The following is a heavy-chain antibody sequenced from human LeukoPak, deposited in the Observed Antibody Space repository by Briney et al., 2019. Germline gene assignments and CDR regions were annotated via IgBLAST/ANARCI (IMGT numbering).Heavy chain of an antibody. CDR2: INHSGST. J-gene: IGHJ4*02. D-gene: IGHD5-18*01. CDR3: ARLFGSPDTAMAY. Sequence: SETLSLTCTVSGDSIYSSRDYWGWIRQPPGKGLEWIGEINHSGSTNYNPSLKSRVTISVDTSKNQFSLKLSSVTAADTAVYYCARLFGSPDTAMAYWGQGTLVTVSS. V-gene: IGHV4-39*07. CDR1: GDSIYSSRDY.